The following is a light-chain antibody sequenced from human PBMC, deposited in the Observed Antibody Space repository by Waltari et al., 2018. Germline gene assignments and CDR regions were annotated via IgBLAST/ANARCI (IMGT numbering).Light chain of an antibody. J-gene: IGLJ3*02. Sequence: QSALTQPPSVPGSPGQSVPLSCSGTRSDVGSHNGLPCYQQPPGTAPKLMIYEVNYRPSGVPDRFSGSKSGNTASLTISGLQAEDEADYYCCSYAGSYTWVFGGGTKLTVL. V-gene: IGLV2-18*02. CDR1: RSDVGSHNG. CDR3: CSYAGSYTWV. CDR2: EVN.